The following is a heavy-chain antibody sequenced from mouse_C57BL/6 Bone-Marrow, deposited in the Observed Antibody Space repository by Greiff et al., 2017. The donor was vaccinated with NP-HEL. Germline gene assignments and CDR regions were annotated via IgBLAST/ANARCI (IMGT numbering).Heavy chain of an antibody. V-gene: IGHV1-69*01. J-gene: IGHJ2*01. CDR2: IDPSDSYT. CDR3: ASFLYGSSPH. CDR1: GYTFTSYW. Sequence: QVQLQQPGAELVMPGASVKLSCKASGYTFTSYWMHWVKQRPGQGLEWIGEIDPSDSYTNYNQQFKGKSTLTVDKSYSTADMQLSSLTSEDSAVYSCASFLYGSSPHWGQGTTLTVSS. D-gene: IGHD1-1*01.